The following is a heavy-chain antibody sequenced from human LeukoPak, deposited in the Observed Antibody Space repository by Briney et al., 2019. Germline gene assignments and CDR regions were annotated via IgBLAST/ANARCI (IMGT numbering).Heavy chain of an antibody. CDR1: GGSFSGYY. V-gene: IGHV4-34*01. CDR2: INHSGST. J-gene: IGHJ4*02. Sequence: SETLSLTCAVYGGSFSGYYWSWIRQPPGKGLEWIGEINHSGSTNYNPSLKSRVTISVDTSKNQFSLKLSSVTAADAAVYYCARAFSYGDAGDYWGQETLVTVSS. CDR3: ARAFSYGDAGDY. D-gene: IGHD4-17*01.